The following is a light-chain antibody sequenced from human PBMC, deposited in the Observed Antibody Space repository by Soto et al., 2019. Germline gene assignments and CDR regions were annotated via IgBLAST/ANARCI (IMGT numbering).Light chain of an antibody. CDR3: QQYNSWPPT. Sequence: EIVMTQTPATLSVSPGDSPTLSCRASQSVGADLAWYKQLRGQGPRLLIHAASTRATGVPTRFRGSGSETEFTLTISSLQSEDLAVYYCQQYNSWPPTFGGGTTGEIK. CDR1: QSVGAD. CDR2: AAS. J-gene: IGKJ4*01. V-gene: IGKV3-15*01.